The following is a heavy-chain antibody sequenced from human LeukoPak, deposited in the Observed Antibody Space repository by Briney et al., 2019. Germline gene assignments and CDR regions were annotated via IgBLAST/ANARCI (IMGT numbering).Heavy chain of an antibody. V-gene: IGHV3-48*03. Sequence: PGGSLRLSCAASGFTFSSYEMNWVRQAPGKGLEWDSYISSSGSTIYYADSVKGRFTISRDNAKNSLYLQMNSLRAEDTAVYYCAKDAGYSSSYYYYYMDVWGKGTTVTISS. J-gene: IGHJ6*03. D-gene: IGHD5-18*01. CDR2: ISSSGSTI. CDR1: GFTFSSYE. CDR3: AKDAGYSSSYYYYYMDV.